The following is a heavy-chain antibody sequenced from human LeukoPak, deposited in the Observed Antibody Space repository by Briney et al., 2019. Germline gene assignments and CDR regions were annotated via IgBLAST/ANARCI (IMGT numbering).Heavy chain of an antibody. CDR1: GGTLSRYA. CDR3: ARVVTPRYCSSTSCYWKGWFDP. D-gene: IGHD2-2*01. J-gene: IGHJ5*02. CDR2: IIASFGTA. V-gene: IGHV1-69*13. Sequence: SVKVSCKASGGTLSRYAISWVRQAPGQGLEWMGGIIASFGTANYAQKFQGRVTISADESSGTAYMELSSLRSEDTAVYYCARVVTPRYCSSTSCYWKGWFDPWGQGTLVTVSS.